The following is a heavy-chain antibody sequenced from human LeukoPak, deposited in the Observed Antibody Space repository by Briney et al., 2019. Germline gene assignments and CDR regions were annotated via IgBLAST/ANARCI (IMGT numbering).Heavy chain of an antibody. V-gene: IGHV3-74*01. J-gene: IGHJ4*02. CDR3: AREGGMYYYDGSGLDY. Sequence: RPGGFLRLSCAASGFTFSSHWMHWVRQAPGKGLVWVSRINSDGSSTIYVDSVKGRFTISRDNAKNTLYLQMNSLRAEDTAVYYCAREGGMYYYDGSGLDYWGQGTLVTVSS. CDR1: GFTFSSHW. CDR2: INSDGSST. D-gene: IGHD3-22*01.